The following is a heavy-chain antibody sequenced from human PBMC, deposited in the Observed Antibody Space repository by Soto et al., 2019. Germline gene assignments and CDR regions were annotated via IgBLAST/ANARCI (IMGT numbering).Heavy chain of an antibody. CDR1: GGTFSDFT. D-gene: IGHD1-1*01. CDR2: IIPIFDTA. J-gene: IGHJ6*02. V-gene: IGHV1-69*13. Sequence: SVKVSCKASGGTFSDFTINWVRQAPGQRLEWMGGIIPIFDTANYAENFQGRVTITADESTSTSFMEVSSLRSEDTAVYYCARNGTLTGYSCGMDVWGQGTMVTVSS. CDR3: ARNGTLTGYSCGMDV.